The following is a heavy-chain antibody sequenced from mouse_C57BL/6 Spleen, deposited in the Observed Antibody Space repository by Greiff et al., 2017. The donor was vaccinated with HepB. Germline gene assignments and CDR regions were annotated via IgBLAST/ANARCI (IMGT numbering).Heavy chain of an antibody. CDR3: ARRGDDYLDY. V-gene: IGHV1-54*01. CDR1: GYAFTNYL. J-gene: IGHJ2*01. CDR2: INPGSGGT. Sequence: QVQLKESGAELVRPGTSVKVSCKASGYAFTNYLIEWVKQRPGQGLEWIGVINPGSGGTNYNEKFKGKATLTADKSSSTAYMQLSSLTSEDSAVYFCARRGDDYLDYWGQGTTLTVSS. D-gene: IGHD2-3*01.